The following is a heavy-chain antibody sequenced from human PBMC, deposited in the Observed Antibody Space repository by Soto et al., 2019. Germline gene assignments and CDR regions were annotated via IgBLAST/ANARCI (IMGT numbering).Heavy chain of an antibody. D-gene: IGHD3-22*01. V-gene: IGHV3-11*06. CDR3: ARDIYQNYYDSSGYYYGRDAFDI. J-gene: IGHJ3*02. Sequence: AGGSLRLSCAASGFTFSDYYMSWIRQAPGKGLEWVSYISSSSSYTNYADSVKGRFTISRDNAKNSLYLQMNSLRAEDTAVYYCARDIYQNYYDSSGYYYGRDAFDIWGQGTMVTVSS. CDR2: ISSSSSYT. CDR1: GFTFSDYY.